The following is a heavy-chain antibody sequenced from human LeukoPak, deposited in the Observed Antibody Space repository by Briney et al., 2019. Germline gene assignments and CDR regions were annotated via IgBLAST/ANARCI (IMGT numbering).Heavy chain of an antibody. J-gene: IGHJ4*02. CDR2: ISYDGSTE. CDR1: GFALSSYG. V-gene: IGHV3-30*18. D-gene: IGHD2-2*01. CDR3: AKETYSTSWQLDS. Sequence: GGSLRLSCAASGFALSSYGVHWVRQAPGKGLEWVAVISYDGSTEYYIDSVKGRFTISRDNSKNTLYLQMNSLRAEDTAVYYCAKETYSTSWQLDSWGQGTLVTVSS.